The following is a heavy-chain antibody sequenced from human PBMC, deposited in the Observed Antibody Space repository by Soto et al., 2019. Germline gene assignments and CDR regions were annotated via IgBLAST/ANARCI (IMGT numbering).Heavy chain of an antibody. CDR1: GFTFSSYA. CDR3: ANSAKNYDFWSGYSGMYYYYGMDV. Sequence: GGPLRLSCAASGFTFSSYAMSWVRQAPGKGLEWVSAISGSGGSTYYADSVKGRFTISRDNSKNTLYLQMNSLRAEDTAVYYCANSAKNYDFWSGYSGMYYYYGMDVWGQGTTVTVSS. J-gene: IGHJ6*02. CDR2: ISGSGGST. V-gene: IGHV3-23*01. D-gene: IGHD3-3*01.